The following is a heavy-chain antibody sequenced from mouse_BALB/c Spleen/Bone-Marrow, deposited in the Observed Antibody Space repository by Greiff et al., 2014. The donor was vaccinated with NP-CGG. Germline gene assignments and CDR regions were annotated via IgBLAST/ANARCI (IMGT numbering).Heavy chain of an antibody. CDR1: GYSFTTYW. J-gene: IGHJ3*01. CDR2: IDPSDSET. D-gene: IGHD6-1*01. CDR3: ARFASCPAYFAY. Sequence: QVQLQQSGPQLVRPGASVKISCKASGYSFTTYWMHWVKQRPGQGLEWIGMIDPSDSETRLNQKFKDKATLTVDKSSSTAYMQRSNPTSEASAFFYGARFASCPAYFAYWGQGTLVTVSA. V-gene: IGHV1S74*01.